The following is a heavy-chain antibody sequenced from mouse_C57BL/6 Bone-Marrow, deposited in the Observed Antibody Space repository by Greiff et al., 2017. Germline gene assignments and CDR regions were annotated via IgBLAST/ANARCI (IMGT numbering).Heavy chain of an antibody. CDR2: IHPNSGST. CDR3: ERGLLRGTFPY. D-gene: IGHD1-1*01. Sequence: VQLQQPGAELVKPGASVKLSCKASGYTFTSYWMHWVKQRPGQGLEWIGMIHPNSGSTNYNEKFKSKATLTVDKSSSTAYMQLSSLTFEDSAVYYCERGLLRGTFPYWGQGTLVTVSA. V-gene: IGHV1-64*01. J-gene: IGHJ3*01. CDR1: GYTFTSYW.